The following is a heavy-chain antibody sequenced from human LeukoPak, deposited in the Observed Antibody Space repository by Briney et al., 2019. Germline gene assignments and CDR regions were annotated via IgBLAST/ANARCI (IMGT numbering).Heavy chain of an antibody. CDR1: GGSISSYY. Sequence: RPSETLSLTCTVSGGSISSYYWSWIRQPPGKGLGWIGYIYYSGSTNYNPSLKSRVTISVDTSKNQFSLKLSSVTAADTAVYYCARQVRDSSPGPYFDYWGQGTLVTVSS. CDR2: IYYSGST. V-gene: IGHV4-59*01. D-gene: IGHD3-22*01. J-gene: IGHJ4*02. CDR3: ARQVRDSSPGPYFDY.